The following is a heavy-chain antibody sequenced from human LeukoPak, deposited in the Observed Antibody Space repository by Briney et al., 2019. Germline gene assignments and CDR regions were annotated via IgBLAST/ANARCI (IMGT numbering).Heavy chain of an antibody. CDR1: GYSFTSYW. V-gene: IGHV5-10-1*01. Sequence: GESLKISCKGSGYSFTSYWISWVRQMPGNGLEWMGKIDPSDSYTNYSPSFQGHVTISADKSISTAYLQWSSLKASDTAMYYCARLGGDYRDWYFDLWGRGTLVTVSS. D-gene: IGHD4-17*01. CDR2: IDPSDSYT. J-gene: IGHJ2*01. CDR3: ARLGGDYRDWYFDL.